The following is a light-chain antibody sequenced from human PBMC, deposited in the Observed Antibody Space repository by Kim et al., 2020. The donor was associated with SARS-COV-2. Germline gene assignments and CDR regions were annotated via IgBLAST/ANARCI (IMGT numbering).Light chain of an antibody. J-gene: IGLJ2*01. CDR1: SGSIASDY. V-gene: IGLV6-57*04. Sequence: NFMLTQPHSVSESPGKTVTISCTRSSGSIASDYVQWYQQRPGSAPTTLIYEDNERPSGVPDRFSGSVDSSSNSASLTISGLQTEDEADYYCQSYHSSSVIFGGGTQLTVL. CDR2: EDN. CDR3: QSYHSSSVI.